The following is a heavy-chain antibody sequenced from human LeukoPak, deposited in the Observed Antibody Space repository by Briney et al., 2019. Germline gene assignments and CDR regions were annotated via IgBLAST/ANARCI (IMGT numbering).Heavy chain of an antibody. Sequence: SETLSLTCTVSGGSISSYYRSWIRQPPGKGLEWIGYIYYSGSTNYNPSLKSRVTISVDTSKNQFSLKLSSVTAADTAVYYCARALLLWFGELNWFDPWGQGTLVTVSS. CDR2: IYYSGST. CDR1: GGSISSYY. J-gene: IGHJ5*02. D-gene: IGHD3-10*01. V-gene: IGHV4-59*01. CDR3: ARALLLWFGELNWFDP.